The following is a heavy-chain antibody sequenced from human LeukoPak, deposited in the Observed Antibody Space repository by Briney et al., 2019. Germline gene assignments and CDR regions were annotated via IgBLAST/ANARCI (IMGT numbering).Heavy chain of an antibody. CDR1: GGTFSSYA. CDR2: INAGNGNT. Sequence: GASVKVSCKASGGTFSSYAISWVRQAPGQRLEWMGWINAGNGNTKYSQKFQGRVTITRDTSASTAYMELSSLRSEDTAVYYCARHDYDSSGYYGPSDYWGQGTLVTVSS. CDR3: ARHDYDSSGYYGPSDY. J-gene: IGHJ4*02. D-gene: IGHD3-22*01. V-gene: IGHV1-3*01.